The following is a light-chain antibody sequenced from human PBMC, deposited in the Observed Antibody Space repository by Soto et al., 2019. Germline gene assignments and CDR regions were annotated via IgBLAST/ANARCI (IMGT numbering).Light chain of an antibody. CDR2: SNT. CDR3: AAWDDSLTGVV. J-gene: IGLJ2*01. V-gene: IGLV1-44*01. CDR1: SSNIGSHT. Sequence: QSVLTQPPSASGTPGQTIAISCSGGSSNIGSHTVNWYQQLPGTAPRLLIYSNTQRPSGVPDRFSGSKSGTSASLAISGLQSEYEGDYYCAAWDDSLTGVVFCGGTKLTVL.